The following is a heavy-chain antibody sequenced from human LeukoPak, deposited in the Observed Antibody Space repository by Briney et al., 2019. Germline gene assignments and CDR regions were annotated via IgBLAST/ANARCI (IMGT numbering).Heavy chain of an antibody. CDR3: AKGGLRPSYGDYERYFDY. V-gene: IGHV3-23*01. CDR1: GFTSTNYA. Sequence: GGSLRLSCAASGFTSTNYAMNWVRQAPGKGLEWVSVLIGSSGSTDYADSVKGRFTISRDNSKNTLYLQMNSLRAEDTAVYYCAKGGLRPSYGDYERYFDYWGQGTLVTVSS. CDR2: LIGSSGST. J-gene: IGHJ4*02. D-gene: IGHD4-17*01.